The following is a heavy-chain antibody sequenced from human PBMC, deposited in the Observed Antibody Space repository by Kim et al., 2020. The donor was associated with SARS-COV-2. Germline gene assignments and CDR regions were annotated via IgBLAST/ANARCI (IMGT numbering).Heavy chain of an antibody. Sequence: PSRKSRVTISVDTSKSQFSLKLSSVTAADTAVYYCARARTYYDFWSGYRVWGQGTTVTVSS. J-gene: IGHJ6*02. CDR3: ARARTYYDFWSGYRV. D-gene: IGHD3-3*01. V-gene: IGHV4-34*01.